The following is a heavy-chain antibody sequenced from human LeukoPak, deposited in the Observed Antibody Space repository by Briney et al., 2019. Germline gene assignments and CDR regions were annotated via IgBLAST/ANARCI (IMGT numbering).Heavy chain of an antibody. CDR1: GYTFTSYG. Sequence: APVKVSCKASGYTFTSYGISWVRQAPGQGLEWMGWISAYNGNTNYAQKLQGRVTMTTDTSTSTAYMELRSLKSDDTAVYYCARGHLSQDAFDIWGQGTMVTVSS. CDR2: ISAYNGNT. V-gene: IGHV1-18*01. J-gene: IGHJ3*02. CDR3: ARGHLSQDAFDI.